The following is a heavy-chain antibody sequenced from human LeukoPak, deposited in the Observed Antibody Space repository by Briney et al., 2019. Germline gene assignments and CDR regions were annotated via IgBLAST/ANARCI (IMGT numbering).Heavy chain of an antibody. Sequence: GGSLRLSCAASGFAFSRYTMHWVRQAPGKGLEYVSAISSNGGSTSYANSVKGRFTISRDNSRRSLYFQMGSRRVEDMGVYYCASSYDSSGYTPFDYWGQGTLVTVSS. J-gene: IGHJ4*02. D-gene: IGHD3-22*01. CDR2: ISSNGGST. V-gene: IGHV3-64*01. CDR1: GFAFSRYT. CDR3: ASSYDSSGYTPFDY.